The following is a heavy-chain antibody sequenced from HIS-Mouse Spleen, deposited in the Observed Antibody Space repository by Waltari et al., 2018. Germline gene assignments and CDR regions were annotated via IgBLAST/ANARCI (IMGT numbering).Heavy chain of an antibody. CDR2: IYYSGST. CDR3: AREIPYSSSWYDWYFDL. CDR1: GGSLSSISYY. J-gene: IGHJ2*01. D-gene: IGHD6-13*01. V-gene: IGHV4-39*07. Sequence: QLQLPESGPGLVKPSETLSLTCTVAGGSLSSISYYWGWIRQPPGKGLEWIGSIYYSGSTNYNPSLKSRVTISVDTSKNQFSLKLSSVTAADTAVYYCAREIPYSSSWYDWYFDLWGRGTLVTVSS.